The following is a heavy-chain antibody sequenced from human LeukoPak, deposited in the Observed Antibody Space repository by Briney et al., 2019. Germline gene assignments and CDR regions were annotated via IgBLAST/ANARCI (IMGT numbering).Heavy chain of an antibody. J-gene: IGHJ6*04. V-gene: IGHV3-30*03. CDR3: ARGRYYYGMDV. CDR2: ISYDGSNK. CDR1: GFTFSSSW. Sequence: PGGSLRLSCAASGFTFSSSWMSWVRQAPGKGLEWVAVISYDGSNKYYADSVKGRFTISRDNSKNTLYLQMNSLRAEDTAVYYCARGRYYYGMDVWGKGTTVTVSS.